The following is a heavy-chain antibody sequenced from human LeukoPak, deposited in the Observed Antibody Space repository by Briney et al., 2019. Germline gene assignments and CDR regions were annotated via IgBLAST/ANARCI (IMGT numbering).Heavy chain of an antibody. D-gene: IGHD6-13*01. CDR1: VYSFTSYW. CDR3: ARRPPTYSSSWYFDY. J-gene: IGHJ4*02. CDR2: IYPGDSDT. Sequence: GESLKISCKGSVYSFTSYWIGWVRQMPGKGLEWMGIIYPGDSDTRYSPSFQGQVTISADKSISTAYLQWSSLKASDTAMYYCARRPPTYSSSWYFDYWGQGTLVTVSS. V-gene: IGHV5-51*01.